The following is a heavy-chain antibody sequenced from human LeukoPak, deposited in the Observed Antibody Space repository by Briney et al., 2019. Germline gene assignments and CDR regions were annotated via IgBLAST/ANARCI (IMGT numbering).Heavy chain of an antibody. V-gene: IGHV1-2*02. CDR1: GYTFSDYF. J-gene: IGHJ5*02. CDR3: TRAFEYGWFDP. D-gene: IGHD4-17*01. CDR2: INPKTGGT. Sequence: ASVKVSRKPSGYTFSDYFMHWVRQAPGQGLEWMGWINPKTGGTTYAQNFQGRVTMTTDMSITTAYLDLRRLRSDDTAVYYCTRAFEYGWFDPRGQGTLVIVSS.